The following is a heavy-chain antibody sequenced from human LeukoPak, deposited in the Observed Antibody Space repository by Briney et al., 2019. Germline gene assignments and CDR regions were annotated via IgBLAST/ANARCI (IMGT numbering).Heavy chain of an antibody. D-gene: IGHD5-12*01. Sequence: SETLSLTCTVSGGSISSYYWSWIRQSPGKGLEWIGRIYTSGSTNYNPSLKSRVTISVDTSKNQFSLKLSSVTAADTAVYYCASPNIVATMNDAFDIWGQGTMVTVSS. J-gene: IGHJ3*02. V-gene: IGHV4-4*07. CDR2: IYTSGST. CDR1: GGSISSYY. CDR3: ASPNIVATMNDAFDI.